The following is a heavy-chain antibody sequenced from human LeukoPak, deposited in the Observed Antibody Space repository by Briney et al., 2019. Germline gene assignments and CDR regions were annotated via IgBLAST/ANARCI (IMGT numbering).Heavy chain of an antibody. J-gene: IGHJ4*02. Sequence: GASVKVSCKASGYTFTSYYMHWVRQAPGQGLEWMGIINPSGGSTSYAQKFQGRVTMTTDTSTSTAYMELRSLRSDDTAVYYCARGVLQGRDDYWGQGTLVTVSS. D-gene: IGHD2-15*01. V-gene: IGHV1-46*01. CDR1: GYTFTSYY. CDR2: INPSGGST. CDR3: ARGVLQGRDDY.